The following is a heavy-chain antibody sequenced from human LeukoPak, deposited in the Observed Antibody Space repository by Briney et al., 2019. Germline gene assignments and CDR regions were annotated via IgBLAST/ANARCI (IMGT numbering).Heavy chain of an antibody. CDR2: ISSSSSNI. Sequence: KTGGSLRLSCAASGFTFSSYSMNWVRQAPGKGLEWVSSISSSSSNIYYADSVKGRFTISRDNAKNSLYLQMNSLRAEDTAVYYCATHRDGFPYWGQGTLVTVSS. J-gene: IGHJ4*02. V-gene: IGHV3-21*01. CDR1: GFTFSSYS. CDR3: ATHRDGFPY. D-gene: IGHD5-24*01.